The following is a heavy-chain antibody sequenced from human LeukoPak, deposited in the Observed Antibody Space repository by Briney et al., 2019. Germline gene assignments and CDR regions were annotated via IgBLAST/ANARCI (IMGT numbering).Heavy chain of an antibody. V-gene: IGHV3-30-3*01. CDR2: ISYDGSNK. J-gene: IGHJ4*02. D-gene: IGHD6-13*01. Sequence: PGGSLRLSCAASGFTFSNYAMHWVRQAPGKGLEWVAVISYDGSNKYYADSEKGRFTISRDNSNNTLYLQMNSLRAEDTAVYYCARRIKQQLDYWGQGTLVTVSS. CDR3: ARRIKQQLDY. CDR1: GFTFSNYA.